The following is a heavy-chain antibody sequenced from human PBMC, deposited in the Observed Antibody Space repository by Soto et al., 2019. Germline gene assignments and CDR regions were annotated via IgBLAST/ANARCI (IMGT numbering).Heavy chain of an antibody. CDR3: AKGGQSYDY. D-gene: IGHD3-10*01. CDR1: XFTFSTYA. CDR2: ISTSVGST. Sequence: SLRLSCAASXFTFSTYAMSWVRQAPGKGLEWVSAISTSVGSTYYTDSVKGRFTISRDNSKNTLYLQMNSLRAEDTAVYYCAKGGQSYDYWGQGTLVTVSS. J-gene: IGHJ4*02. V-gene: IGHV3-23*01.